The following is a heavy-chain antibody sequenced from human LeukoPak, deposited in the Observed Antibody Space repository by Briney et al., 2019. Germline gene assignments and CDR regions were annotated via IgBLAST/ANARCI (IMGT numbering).Heavy chain of an antibody. D-gene: IGHD3-22*01. CDR1: GGSISSSSYY. CDR2: INHSGST. V-gene: IGHV4-39*07. Sequence: PSETLSLTCTVSGGSISSSSYYWGWIRQPPGKGLEWIGEINHSGSTNYNPSLKSRVTISVDTSKNQFSLKLSSVTAADTAVYYCARTRGYYDSSGYLHYYYYYYMDVWGKGTTVTVSS. CDR3: ARTRGYYDSSGYLHYYYYYYMDV. J-gene: IGHJ6*03.